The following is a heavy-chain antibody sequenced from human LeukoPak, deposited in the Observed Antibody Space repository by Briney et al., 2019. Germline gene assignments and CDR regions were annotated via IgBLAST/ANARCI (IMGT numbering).Heavy chain of an antibody. CDR1: GYSFTSYW. J-gene: IGHJ6*03. Sequence: GESLKISCKGSGYSFTSYWIGWVRQMPGKGLEWMGIIYPGDSDTRYSPSFQGQVTISADKSISTAYLQWSSLMASDTAMYYCSTHLRDYNNRFYYYYYMDVWGKGTTVTVSS. CDR2: IYPGDSDT. V-gene: IGHV5-51*01. CDR3: STHLRDYNNRFYYYYYMDV. D-gene: IGHD4-11*01.